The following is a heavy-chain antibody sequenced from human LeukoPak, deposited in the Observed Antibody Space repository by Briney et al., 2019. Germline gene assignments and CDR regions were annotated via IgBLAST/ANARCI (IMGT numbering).Heavy chain of an antibody. Sequence: GGSLRLSCAASGFTVSSNYMSWVRQAPGKGLEWVSVIYSDASTYYADSVKGRFTISRKNSKKTLYLQMSSLRAEDTAVYYCARGIYYYDSNGYHPFDYWGQGTLVTVSS. V-gene: IGHV3-66*02. J-gene: IGHJ4*02. CDR1: GFTVSSNY. CDR3: ARGIYYYDSNGYHPFDY. D-gene: IGHD3-22*01. CDR2: IYSDAST.